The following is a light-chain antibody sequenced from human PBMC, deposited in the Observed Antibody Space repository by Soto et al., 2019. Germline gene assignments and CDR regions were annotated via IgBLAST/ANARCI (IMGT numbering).Light chain of an antibody. V-gene: IGLV2-14*01. CDR1: SSDVGGYNY. CDR2: EVS. Sequence: QSVLTQPASVSGSPGRSITISCTGTSSDVGGYNYVSWYQQHPGKAPKLMIYEVSNRPSGVSNRFSGSKSGNTASLTISGLQAEDEADYYCSSYTSSNYVFGTGTKVTVL. J-gene: IGLJ1*01. CDR3: SSYTSSNYV.